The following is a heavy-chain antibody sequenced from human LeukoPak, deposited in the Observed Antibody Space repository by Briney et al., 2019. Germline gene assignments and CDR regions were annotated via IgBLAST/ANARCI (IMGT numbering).Heavy chain of an antibody. Sequence: GGSLRLSCAASGFTFSSYGMHWVRQAPGKGLEWVAVIWYDGSNKYYADSVKGRFTISRDNSKNTLYLQMNSLRAEDTAVYYCARDPEIAAAGILDYWGQRTLVTVSS. CDR1: GFTFSSYG. CDR2: IWYDGSNK. J-gene: IGHJ4*02. D-gene: IGHD6-13*01. CDR3: ARDPEIAAAGILDY. V-gene: IGHV3-33*01.